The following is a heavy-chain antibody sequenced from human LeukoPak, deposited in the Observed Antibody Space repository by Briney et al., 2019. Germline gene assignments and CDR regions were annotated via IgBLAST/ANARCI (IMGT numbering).Heavy chain of an antibody. CDR2: IIPILGIA. CDR3: ARGLAVAGNYYYYGMDV. V-gene: IGHV1-69*04. D-gene: IGHD6-19*01. J-gene: IGHJ6*02. Sequence: SVKVSCKASGGTFSSYAISWVRQAPGQGLEWMGRIIPILGIANYAQKFQGRVTITADKSTSTAYMELSSLRSEDTAVYYCARGLAVAGNYYYYGMDVWGQGTTVTVSS. CDR1: GGTFSSYA.